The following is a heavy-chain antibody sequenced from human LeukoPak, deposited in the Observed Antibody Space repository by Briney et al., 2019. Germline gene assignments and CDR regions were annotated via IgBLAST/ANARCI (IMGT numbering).Heavy chain of an antibody. D-gene: IGHD2-8*02. CDR1: GFTFSNYW. J-gene: IGHJ3*02. CDR3: ARDQPKPKYWPFWAIDAFDI. CDR2: IKQDGSEK. V-gene: IGHV3-7*01. Sequence: QPGGSLRLSCAASGFTFSNYWMTWVRQAPGKGLEWVANIKQDGSEKYYVDSVKGRFTISRDNAKNSLYLQMNSLGAEDTAVYYCARDQPKPKYWPFWAIDAFDIWGQGTMVTVSS.